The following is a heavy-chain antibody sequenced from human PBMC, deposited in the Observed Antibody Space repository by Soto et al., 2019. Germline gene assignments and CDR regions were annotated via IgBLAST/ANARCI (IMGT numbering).Heavy chain of an antibody. J-gene: IGHJ4*02. CDR3: ASRYYYDSSGYYYPYYY. CDR1: GFTFSNYN. Sequence: GGSLRLSCAASGFTFSNYNMNWVRQAPGKGLEWVSSISSSSSTIYYADSVKGRFTISRDNAKNSLYLQMNSLRDEDAAVYYCASRYYYDSSGYYYPYYYWGQGTLVTVSS. D-gene: IGHD3-22*01. V-gene: IGHV3-48*02. CDR2: ISSSSSTI.